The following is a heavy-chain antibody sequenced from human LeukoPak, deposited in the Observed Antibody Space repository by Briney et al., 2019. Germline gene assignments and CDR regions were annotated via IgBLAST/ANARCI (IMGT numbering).Heavy chain of an antibody. Sequence: ESGPTLVKPTQTLTLTCTFSGFSLSTSGVGVGWIRQPPGKALEWLALIYWNDDKRYSPSLKSRLTITKDTSKNQVVLTMTNMDPVDTATYYCARTYYDFWSGYDAFDIWGQGTMVTVSS. CDR2: IYWNDDK. V-gene: IGHV2-5*01. J-gene: IGHJ3*02. CDR3: ARTYYDFWSGYDAFDI. CDR1: GFSLSTSGVG. D-gene: IGHD3-3*01.